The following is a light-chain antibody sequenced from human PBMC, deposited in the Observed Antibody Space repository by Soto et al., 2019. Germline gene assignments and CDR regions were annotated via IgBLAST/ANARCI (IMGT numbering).Light chain of an antibody. CDR1: QTLGSF. CDR3: QHRRDWPLT. CDR2: DVS. Sequence: EIVVTQSPATLSLFPGERATLSCSASQTLGSFLAWYQQKPGQAPRLVISDVSYRATGVPVRFSGSGSGTGVTLTISCLEPEDFAVYYCQHRRDWPLTFGGGTKVEI. V-gene: IGKV3-11*01. J-gene: IGKJ4*01.